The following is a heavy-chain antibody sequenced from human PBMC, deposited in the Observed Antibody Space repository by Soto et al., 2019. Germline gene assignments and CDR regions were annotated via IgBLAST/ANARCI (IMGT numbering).Heavy chain of an antibody. Sequence: SETLSLTCTVSGRPVGSGVYYWTWIRQHPGRGLEWIGYIYHIGIPYYNPSLENRVTISLDTAKNQFSLNLTSVTAADTAIYYCVRDRALDSSGHWFDTWGQGTLVTVSS. CDR2: IYHIGIP. J-gene: IGHJ5*02. D-gene: IGHD3-22*01. V-gene: IGHV4-31*03. CDR3: VRDRALDSSGHWFDT. CDR1: GRPVGSGVYY.